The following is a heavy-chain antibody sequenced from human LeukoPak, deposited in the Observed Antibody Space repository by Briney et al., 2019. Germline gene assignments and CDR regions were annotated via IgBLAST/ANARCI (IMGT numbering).Heavy chain of an antibody. CDR2: IRSKVNSYAT. CDR3: SRRIDDYGDYDSYFYYGMDV. CDR1: GFTFSGSA. J-gene: IGHJ6*02. Sequence: GGSLKLSCATSGFTFSGSAVHWVRQTSGKGLEWVGRIRSKVNSYATAYAASVKGRFTISRDDSKNTAYLQMNNLKTEDTAVYYCSRRIDDYGDYDSYFYYGMDVWGQGTTATVSS. V-gene: IGHV3-73*01. D-gene: IGHD4-17*01.